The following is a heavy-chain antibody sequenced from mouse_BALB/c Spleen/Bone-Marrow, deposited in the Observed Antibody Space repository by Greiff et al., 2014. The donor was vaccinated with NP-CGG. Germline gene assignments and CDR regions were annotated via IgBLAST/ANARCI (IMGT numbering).Heavy chain of an antibody. J-gene: IGHJ3*01. CDR2: INPTTGYT. Sequence: VQLQQSEAELAKPGASVKMSCKASGYTFTSYWMHWIKQRPGQGLEWIGYINPTTGYTDYNQKFKDKATLTADKSSSTAYLQLSSLTSEDSAVYYCAYYTWFAYWGQGTLVTVSA. D-gene: IGHD2-12*01. CDR1: GYTFTSYW. V-gene: IGHV1-7*01. CDR3: AYYTWFAY.